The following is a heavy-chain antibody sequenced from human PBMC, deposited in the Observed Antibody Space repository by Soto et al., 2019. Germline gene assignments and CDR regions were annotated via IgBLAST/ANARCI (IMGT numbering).Heavy chain of an antibody. CDR3: VKGEYYYDSSGYYPFDY. D-gene: IGHD3-22*01. CDR1: GFTFSSYA. CDR2: ISYDGSNK. V-gene: IGHV3-30*14. Sequence: GESLKISCAASGFTFSSYAMHWVRQAPGKGLEWVAVISYDGSNKYYADSVKGRFTISRDNSKNTQYLQMSSLRADDTAVYYCVKGEYYYDSSGYYPFDYWGQGTLVTVSS. J-gene: IGHJ4*02.